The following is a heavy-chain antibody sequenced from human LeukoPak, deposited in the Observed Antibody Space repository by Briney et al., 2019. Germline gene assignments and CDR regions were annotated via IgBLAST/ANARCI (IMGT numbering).Heavy chain of an antibody. CDR2: ISYDGCNK. CDR3: AKEYASGWVDY. J-gene: IGHJ4*02. D-gene: IGHD6-19*01. CDR1: GFSFGGYG. Sequence: GGSLRLSCAASGFSFGGYGIHWVRQAPGKGLEWVAVISYDGCNKYYADSVKGRFTISRDNSKNTLYLQMNSLGAEDTAVYYCAKEYASGWVDYWGQGTLVTVS. V-gene: IGHV3-30*18.